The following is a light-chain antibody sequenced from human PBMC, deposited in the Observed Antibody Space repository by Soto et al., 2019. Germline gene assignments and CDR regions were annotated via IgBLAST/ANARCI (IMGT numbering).Light chain of an antibody. CDR2: KAS. V-gene: IGKV1-5*03. CDR3: QQYDRFPYT. J-gene: IGKJ2*01. CDR1: QSISNW. Sequence: DIQMTQSPSTLSASVGDTVTITCRASQSISNWLAWYQQKPGQAPQLLIHKASTLESGVPSRFSGSGSGTEFTLTISSLQPDDFATFYCQQYDRFPYTFGQGTKLEIK.